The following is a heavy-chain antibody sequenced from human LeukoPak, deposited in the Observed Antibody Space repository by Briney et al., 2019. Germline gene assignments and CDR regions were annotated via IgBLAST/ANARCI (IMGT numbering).Heavy chain of an antibody. CDR2: IYYSGST. CDR3: ARLSYYYDSSESDI. D-gene: IGHD3-22*01. CDR1: GGSISSYY. V-gene: IGHV4-59*08. J-gene: IGHJ3*02. Sequence: SETLSLTCTVSGGSISSYYWTWIRQPPGKGLEWIGYIYYSGSTEYNPSLKNRVTISVDTSKNQFSLNLTSVTAADTAIYYCARLSYYYDSSESDIWSQGTTVTVSS.